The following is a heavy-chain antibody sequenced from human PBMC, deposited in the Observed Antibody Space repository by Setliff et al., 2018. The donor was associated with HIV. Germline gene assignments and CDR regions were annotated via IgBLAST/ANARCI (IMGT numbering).Heavy chain of an antibody. CDR1: GGSLSDSY. V-gene: IGHV4-34*01. CDR2: ISHSGRT. CDR3: ARDQRLPGVQPPYWYFDL. Sequence: SETLSLTCAVYGGSLSDSYYNWFRQPPGKGLEWIGEISHSGRTSYNSSLKSRVTMSVDASKNHFSLKLSSLTAADTAVYYCARDQRLPGVQPPYWYFDLWGRGTQVTVSS. J-gene: IGHJ2*01. D-gene: IGHD6-25*01.